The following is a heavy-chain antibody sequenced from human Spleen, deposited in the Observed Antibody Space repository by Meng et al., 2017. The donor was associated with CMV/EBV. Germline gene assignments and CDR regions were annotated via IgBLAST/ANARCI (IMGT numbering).Heavy chain of an antibody. CDR3: AKGDYVWGSYPLGY. CDR2: ISGSGGST. J-gene: IGHJ4*02. Sequence: LVEYGRGLAQSGGSRRLSCASSGFTFSSYAMSWVRQAPGKGLEWVSAISGSGGSTYYADSVKGRFTISRDNSKNTLYLQMNSLRAEDTAVYYCAKGDYVWGSYPLGYWGQGTLVTVSS. V-gene: IGHV3-23*04. D-gene: IGHD3-16*01. CDR1: GFTFSSYA.